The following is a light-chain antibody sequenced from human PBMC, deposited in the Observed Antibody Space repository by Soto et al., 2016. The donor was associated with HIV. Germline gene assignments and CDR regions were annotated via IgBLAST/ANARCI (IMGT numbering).Light chain of an antibody. CDR1: KLGDRY. CDR3: QAWDISTVV. J-gene: IGLJ2*01. CDR2: QDT. V-gene: IGLV3-1*01. Sequence: SYELTQPPSVSASPGQTASITCSGDKLGDRYACWYQQKPGQSPVLVIYQDTKRPSGIPERFSGSNSGNTATLTISGTQAMDEADYYCQAWDISTVVFGGGTKLTVL.